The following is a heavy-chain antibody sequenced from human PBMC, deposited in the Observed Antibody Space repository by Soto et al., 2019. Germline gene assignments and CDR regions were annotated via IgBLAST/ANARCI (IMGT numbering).Heavy chain of an antibody. CDR3: ARLGYLSTSSGIDY. CDR1: GGPISGYY. Sequence: SETLSLTCTVSGGPISGYYWSWIRQPPGRGLEWIGYIYSSGSTTYNPSLQSRVTISVDTSKNQFSLKLSSVTAADTAVYYCARLGYLSTSSGIDYWGQGTLVTVSS. J-gene: IGHJ4*02. V-gene: IGHV4-59*08. D-gene: IGHD5-18*01. CDR2: IYSSGST.